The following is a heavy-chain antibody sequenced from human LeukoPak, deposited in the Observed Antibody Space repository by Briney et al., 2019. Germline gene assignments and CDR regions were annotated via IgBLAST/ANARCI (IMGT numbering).Heavy chain of an antibody. D-gene: IGHD6-19*01. CDR2: ISSGGSTI. CDR3: ARRAGGWYPFDY. CDR1: GFTFSSYS. J-gene: IGHJ4*02. V-gene: IGHV3-48*01. Sequence: GGSLRLSCAATGFTFSSYSMNWVRQAPGKGLEWVSYISSGGSTIYYADSVKGWFTISRDNAKNSLYLQMNSLRAEDTAVYYCARRAGGWYPFDYWGQGTLVTVSS.